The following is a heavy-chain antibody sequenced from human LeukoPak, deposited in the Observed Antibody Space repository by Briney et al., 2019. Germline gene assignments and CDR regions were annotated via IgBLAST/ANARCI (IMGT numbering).Heavy chain of an antibody. J-gene: IGHJ4*02. D-gene: IGHD2-2*01. V-gene: IGHV5-51*01. CDR3: AKFSSTSCYGFDY. Sequence: GESLRISCKGSGYSFTSYWIGWVRQMPGKGLEWMGIIYPGDSDTRYSPSFQGQVTISADKSISTAYLQWSSLKASDTAMYYCAKFSSTSCYGFDYWGQGTLVTVSS. CDR1: GYSFTSYW. CDR2: IYPGDSDT.